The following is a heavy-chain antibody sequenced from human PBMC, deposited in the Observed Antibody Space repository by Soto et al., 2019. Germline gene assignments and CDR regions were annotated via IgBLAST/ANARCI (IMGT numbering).Heavy chain of an antibody. CDR3: ASNIDGYTFYDY. CDR2: IYYSGST. D-gene: IGHD1-1*01. J-gene: IGHJ4*02. V-gene: IGHV4-30-4*01. Sequence: QVQLQESGPGLVKPSQTLSLTCTVSGGSISSGDYYWSWIRQPPGKGLEWIGYIYYSGSTSYNPSLMCRFSISVESSKYQFSLKLISVTAADTAVYHSASNIDGYTFYDYWGQGTLVTVAS. CDR1: GGSISSGDYY.